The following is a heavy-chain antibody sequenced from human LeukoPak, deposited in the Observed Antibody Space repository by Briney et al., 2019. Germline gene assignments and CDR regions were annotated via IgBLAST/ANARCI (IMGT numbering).Heavy chain of an antibody. V-gene: IGHV4-39*01. J-gene: IGHJ5*02. CDR1: GGSISSSSYY. Sequence: SETLSLTCTVSGGSISSSSYYWGWIRQPPGKGLEWIGSIYYSGSTYYNPSLKSRVTISVDTKKNQCSLKKRSMTAADTAVYYCARHSVIVVVPAARFDPWGQGTLVTVSS. D-gene: IGHD2-2*01. CDR3: ARHSVIVVVPAARFDP. CDR2: IYYSGST.